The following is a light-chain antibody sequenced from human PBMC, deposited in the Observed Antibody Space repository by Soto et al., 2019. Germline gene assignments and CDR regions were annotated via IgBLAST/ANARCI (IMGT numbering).Light chain of an antibody. V-gene: IGKV1-5*03. CDR1: QSISDW. J-gene: IGKJ1*01. CDR2: KAS. CDR3: QQYNSYSGT. Sequence: DIQMTQSPSTLSASVGDRVTITCRASQSISDWLAWYQQKPGKAPKLLIYKASSLESGVPSRFSGSGSGTEFTLTINSLQPDDFATYYCQQYNSYSGTFGQGTKVESK.